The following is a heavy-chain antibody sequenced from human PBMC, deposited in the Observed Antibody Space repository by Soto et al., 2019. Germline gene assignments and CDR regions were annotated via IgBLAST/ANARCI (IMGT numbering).Heavy chain of an antibody. CDR3: ARGRGTAMDYYGMDV. CDR1: GCSISSGCYY. CDR2: IYYSGST. J-gene: IGHJ6*02. Sequence: PSEALSLTCPVSGCSISSGCYYWSWIRQHPGKGLEWIGYIYYSGSTYYNPSLKSRVTISVDTSKNQFSLKLSSVTAADTAVYYCARGRGTAMDYYGMDVWGQGTTVTVSS. V-gene: IGHV4-31*03. D-gene: IGHD5-18*01.